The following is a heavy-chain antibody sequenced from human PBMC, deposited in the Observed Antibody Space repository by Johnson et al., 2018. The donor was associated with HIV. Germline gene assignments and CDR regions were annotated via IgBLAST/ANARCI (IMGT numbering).Heavy chain of an antibody. CDR2: IWFDGSNK. J-gene: IGHJ3*02. D-gene: IGHD3-10*01. CDR1: GFTFSNSA. CDR3: VRAVTPFGDWEAFDI. Sequence: QVQLVESGGGVVQPGRALRLSCAASGFTFSNSAMHWVRQAPGKGLEWVAVIWFDGSNKYYADSVKGRFTVSRDNSKNTLYLQVNSLRAEDMTVYYCVRAVTPFGDWEAFDIWGQGTMVTVSS. V-gene: IGHV3-30*04.